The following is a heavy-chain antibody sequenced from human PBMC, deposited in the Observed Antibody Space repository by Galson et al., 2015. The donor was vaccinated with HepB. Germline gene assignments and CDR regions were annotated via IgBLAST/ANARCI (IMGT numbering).Heavy chain of an antibody. Sequence: SLRLSCAASGFTFSSYAMSWVRQAPGKGLEWVSVISGSGGTTYYADSVKGRFTISRDNSKNTLYLQMNSLRADDTAVYYCAKDRTTVTLWYTNDYWGQGTLVTASS. J-gene: IGHJ4*02. CDR2: ISGSGGTT. CDR1: GFTFSSYA. D-gene: IGHD4-17*01. V-gene: IGHV3-23*01. CDR3: AKDRTTVTLWYTNDY.